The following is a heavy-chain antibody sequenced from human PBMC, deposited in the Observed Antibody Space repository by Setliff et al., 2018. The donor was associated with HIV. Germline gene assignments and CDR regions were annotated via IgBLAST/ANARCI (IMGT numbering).Heavy chain of an antibody. CDR2: VYSSGST. J-gene: IGHJ5*02. CDR3: ARGRKQVGDWFDP. D-gene: IGHD1-26*01. Sequence: SETLSLTCSVSNGSINLYYWNWVRQSVGKGLEWIGRVYSSGSTNYNPSLENRVTISVDAPNNQFSLKLSSVSVADTAIYYCARGRKQVGDWFDPWG. CDR1: NGSINLYY. V-gene: IGHV4-4*07.